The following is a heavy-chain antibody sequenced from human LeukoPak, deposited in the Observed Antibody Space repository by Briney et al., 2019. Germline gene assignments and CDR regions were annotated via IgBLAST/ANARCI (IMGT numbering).Heavy chain of an antibody. J-gene: IGHJ3*02. D-gene: IGHD6-13*01. CDR2: INHSGST. Sequence: SETLSLTCAVYGGSFSGYYWSWIRQPPGKGLEWIGEINHSGSTNYNPSLKSRVTISVDTSKNQFSLKLSSVTAADTAVYYCASLSRSSRAFDIWGQGTMVTVSS. CDR3: ASLSRSSRAFDI. V-gene: IGHV4-34*01. CDR1: GGSFSGYY.